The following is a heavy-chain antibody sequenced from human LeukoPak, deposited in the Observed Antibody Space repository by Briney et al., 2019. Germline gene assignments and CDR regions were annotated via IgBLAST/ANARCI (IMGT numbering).Heavy chain of an antibody. Sequence: GGSLRLSCAASGFTFSDYSMNWVRQAPGKGLEWVSSISFTSSFVYYADSVKGRFTISRDNAKNSLYLQMNSLRADDTAVYYCARWQYISSLYHMDVWGKGTTVIVSS. J-gene: IGHJ6*03. CDR1: GFTFSDYS. CDR2: ISFTSSFV. CDR3: ARWQYISSLYHMDV. D-gene: IGHD6-6*01. V-gene: IGHV3-21*06.